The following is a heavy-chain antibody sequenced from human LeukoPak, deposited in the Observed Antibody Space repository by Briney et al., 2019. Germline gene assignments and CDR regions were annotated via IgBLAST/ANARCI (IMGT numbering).Heavy chain of an antibody. CDR1: GYSISSGYY. V-gene: IGHV4-38-2*02. CDR3: ARARLGLFDY. J-gene: IGHJ4*02. D-gene: IGHD6-25*01. Sequence: SETLSLTCTVSGYSISSGYYWGWIRQPPGKGLEWIGSIYHSGSTYYSPSLKSRVTISVDTSKNQFSLKLSSVTAADTAVYYCARARLGLFDYWGQGTLVTVSS. CDR2: IYHSGST.